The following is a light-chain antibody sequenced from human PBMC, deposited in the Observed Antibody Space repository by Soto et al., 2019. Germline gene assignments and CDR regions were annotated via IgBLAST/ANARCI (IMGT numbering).Light chain of an antibody. CDR2: GAS. V-gene: IGKV3-15*01. CDR1: ESVSSN. CDR3: QQYNSWPPYT. Sequence: EIVMTQSPATLSVSPGERVTVSCRASESVSSNLAWYQQQAGQAPRLLIYGASTRATGIPARFSGSGSGTAFTLTISTLQSEDVAIYYGQQYNSWPPYTFGQGTKLEI. J-gene: IGKJ2*01.